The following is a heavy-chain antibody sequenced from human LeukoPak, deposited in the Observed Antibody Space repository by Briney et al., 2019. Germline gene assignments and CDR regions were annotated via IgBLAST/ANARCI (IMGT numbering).Heavy chain of an antibody. J-gene: IGHJ3*02. Sequence: ASVKVSCKASGYTFTSYGISWVRQAPGQGLEWMGWISAYNGNTNYAQRLQGRVTMTTDTSTSTAYMELRSLRSDDTALYYCARAAGTDAVDSFDIWGQATMLTGS. V-gene: IGHV1-18*01. CDR3: ARAAGTDAVDSFDI. D-gene: IGHD6-13*01. CDR1: GYTFTSYG. CDR2: ISAYNGNT.